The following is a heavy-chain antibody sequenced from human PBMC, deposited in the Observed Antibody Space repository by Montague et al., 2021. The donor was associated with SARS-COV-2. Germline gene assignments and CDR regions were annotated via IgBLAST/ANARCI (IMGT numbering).Heavy chain of an antibody. CDR3: ARLSGVAPRCYYEGMDV. CDR2: IDWDGDK. Sequence: PALVKPTQTLTLTCTFSGFSLRTAGTCVSWIRQPPGKAPQWLARIDWDGDKYYSRTLETRVSISTDTAKTQVVLTMTNVDPMDTATYYCARLSGVAPRCYYEGMDVWGQGIAVTVSS. D-gene: IGHD7-27*01. J-gene: IGHJ6*02. V-gene: IGHV2-70*11. CDR1: GFSLRTAGTC.